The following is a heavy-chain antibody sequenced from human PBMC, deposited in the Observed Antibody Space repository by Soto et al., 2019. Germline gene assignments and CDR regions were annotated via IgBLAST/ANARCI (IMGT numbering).Heavy chain of an antibody. V-gene: IGHV1-46*01. CDR3: ASPRGTSGTFDY. CDR2: INPSSDST. D-gene: IGHD1-1*01. CDR1: GYSFTNYY. Sequence: ASVKVSCKASGYSFTNYYVHWVRQAPGQGLEWMGIINPSSDSTNFAQKFQGRVTMTRDTSTSTVYMVLSSLRSEDTAVYYCASPRGTSGTFDYWGQGTLVTVSS. J-gene: IGHJ4*02.